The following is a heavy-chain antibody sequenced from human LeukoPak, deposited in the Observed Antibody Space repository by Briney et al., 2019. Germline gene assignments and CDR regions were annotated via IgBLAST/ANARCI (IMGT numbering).Heavy chain of an antibody. Sequence: PPETLSLTCAIYGGSFSDNYWSWIRQPPGKGLEWIGEINHSGTTNYNPSLKSRTTISVDTSKNQFSLNLRSVTAADTAVYYCARGWINGDSLDSWGQGTLVTVSS. D-gene: IGHD4-17*01. CDR2: INHSGTT. CDR3: ARGWINGDSLDS. V-gene: IGHV4-34*01. J-gene: IGHJ4*02. CDR1: GGSFSDNY.